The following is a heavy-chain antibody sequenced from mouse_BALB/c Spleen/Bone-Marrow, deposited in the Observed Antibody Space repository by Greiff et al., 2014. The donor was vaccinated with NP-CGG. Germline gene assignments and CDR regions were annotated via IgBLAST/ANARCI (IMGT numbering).Heavy chain of an antibody. CDR2: IDTSDSYT. V-gene: IGHV1-69*01. CDR1: GYTFTDYW. CDR3: ARGTGWYFDV. J-gene: IGHJ1*01. Sequence: LVESGAELVVPGASVKVSCKASGYTFTDYWMHWVKQRPGQGLEWIGAIDTSDSYTSYNQKFKGKATLTVDESSSTAYMQLSSLTSEDSAVYYCARGTGWYFDVWGAGTTVTVSS. D-gene: IGHD4-1*01.